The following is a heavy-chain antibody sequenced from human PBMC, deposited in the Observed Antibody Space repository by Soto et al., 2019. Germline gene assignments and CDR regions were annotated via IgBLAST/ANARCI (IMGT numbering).Heavy chain of an antibody. CDR3: ARVEGGGDYYYYYGMDV. D-gene: IGHD2-21*01. Sequence: QVQLVQSGAEVKKPGASVKVSCKASGYTFTSYGISWVRQAPGQGLEWMGWISAYNGNTNYAQKLQGRVTMTTDTSTSTAYRELRSLRSDDTAVYYCARVEGGGDYYYYYGMDVWGQGTTVTVSS. CDR2: ISAYNGNT. J-gene: IGHJ6*02. V-gene: IGHV1-18*01. CDR1: GYTFTSYG.